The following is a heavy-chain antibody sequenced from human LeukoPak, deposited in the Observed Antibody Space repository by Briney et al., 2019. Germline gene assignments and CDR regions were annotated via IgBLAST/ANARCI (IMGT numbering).Heavy chain of an antibody. CDR2: IYNSGST. CDR3: ARGRYNYALEDYFDY. J-gene: IGHJ4*02. Sequence: SETLSLTCTVSGGSISGYYWSWIRQPPGKGLEWIGYIYNSGSTNYNPSLKSRVTISVDTSKNQFSLKLSSVTAADTAVYYCARGRYNYALEDYFDYWGQGTLVTVSS. CDR1: GGSISGYY. D-gene: IGHD5-18*01. V-gene: IGHV4-59*01.